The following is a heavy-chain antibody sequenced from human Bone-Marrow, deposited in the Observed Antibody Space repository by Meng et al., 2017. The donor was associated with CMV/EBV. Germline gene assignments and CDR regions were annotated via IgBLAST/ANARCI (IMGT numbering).Heavy chain of an antibody. J-gene: IGHJ4*02. CDR2: IYYSGST. V-gene: IGHV4-59*01. Sequence: SETLSLTCTVSGGSISSYYWSWIRQPPGKGLEWIGYIYYSGSTNYNPSLKSRVTISVDTSKNQFSLKLSSVTAADTAVYYCARVGISWRLVYWGQGTLVTCSS. D-gene: IGHD1-1*01. CDR1: GGSISSYY. CDR3: ARVGISWRLVY.